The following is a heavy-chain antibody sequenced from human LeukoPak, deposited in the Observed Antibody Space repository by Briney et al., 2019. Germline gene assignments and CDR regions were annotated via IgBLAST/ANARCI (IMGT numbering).Heavy chain of an antibody. Sequence: GGSLRLSCAASGFTFSSYGMHWVRQAPGKGLEWVAFIRYDGSNKYYADSVEGRFTISRDNSKNTLYLQMNSLRAEDTAVYYCAKDMAATLDYWGQGTLVTVPS. CDR3: AKDMAATLDY. D-gene: IGHD6-25*01. CDR1: GFTFSSYG. J-gene: IGHJ4*02. V-gene: IGHV3-30*02. CDR2: IRYDGSNK.